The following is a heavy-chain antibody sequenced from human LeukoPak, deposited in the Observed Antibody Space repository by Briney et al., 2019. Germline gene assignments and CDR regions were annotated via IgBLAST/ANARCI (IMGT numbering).Heavy chain of an antibody. V-gene: IGHV3-30*18. CDR3: AKASVYVYYGMDV. CDR2: ISYDGSNK. Sequence: TGGSLRLSCAASGFTFSNFGMHWVRQAPGQGLERVAVISYDGSNKYYADSVKGRFTISRDNSKNTLYLQMNSLRAEDTAVYYCAKASVYVYYGMDVWGQGTTVTVSS. CDR1: GFTFSNFG. D-gene: IGHD3-16*02. J-gene: IGHJ6*02.